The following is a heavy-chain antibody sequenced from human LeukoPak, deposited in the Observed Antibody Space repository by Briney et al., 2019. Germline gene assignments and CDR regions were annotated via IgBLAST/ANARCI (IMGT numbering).Heavy chain of an antibody. CDR2: ISGTGSYI. V-gene: IGHV3-21*01. D-gene: IGHD6-6*01. CDR3: AKIYSSSSS. J-gene: IGHJ5*02. CDR1: GFTFSNYE. Sequence: PGGSLRLSCAASGFTFSNYEMNWVRQAPGKGLEWVSSISGTGSYIYYADSVKGRFTISRDNAKNSLYLQMNSLRAEDTAVYYCAKIYSSSSSWGQGTLVTVSP.